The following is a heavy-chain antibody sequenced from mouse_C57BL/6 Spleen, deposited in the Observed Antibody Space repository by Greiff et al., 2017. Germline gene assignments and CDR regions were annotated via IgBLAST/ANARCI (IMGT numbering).Heavy chain of an antibody. Sequence: QVQLQQSGTELVKPGASVKLSCKASGYTFTSYWMHWVKQRPGQGLEWIGNINPSNGGTNYTEKFKSKATLTVEKSSSTAYMQLSSLTSEDSAVYYCARTGRIYYDYDEFDYWGQGTTLTVSS. CDR1: GYTFTSYW. V-gene: IGHV1-53*01. CDR3: ARTGRIYYDYDEFDY. J-gene: IGHJ2*01. D-gene: IGHD2-4*01. CDR2: INPSNGGT.